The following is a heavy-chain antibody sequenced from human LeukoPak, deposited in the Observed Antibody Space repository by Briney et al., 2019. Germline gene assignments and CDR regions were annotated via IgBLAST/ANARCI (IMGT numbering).Heavy chain of an antibody. J-gene: IGHJ4*02. CDR2: IKQDGSEI. Sequence: GGSLRLSCAASGFTFNNYWMSWVRQAPGKGLEWVANIKQDGSEIYYVDSVKGRFTISRDNTKNSVYLQMNSLRAEDTAVYYCARQLGGSGSYWGQGTLVTVSS. D-gene: IGHD3-10*01. V-gene: IGHV3-7*01. CDR3: ARQLGGSGSY. CDR1: GFTFNNYW.